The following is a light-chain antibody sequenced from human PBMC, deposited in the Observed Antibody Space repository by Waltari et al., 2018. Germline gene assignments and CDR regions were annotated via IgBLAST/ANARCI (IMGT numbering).Light chain of an antibody. J-gene: IGLJ2*01. Sequence: SYALIQPPSVSVAPGETARITCGGNNNGRYSVHWYQQKPGQAPVLVIYYSTDRPSGIPERFSGSNSGNTATLTINRVEAGDEADYYCQVWDSSSDHPFGGGTKLTVL. CDR3: QVWDSSSDHP. V-gene: IGLV3-21*04. CDR1: NNGRYS. CDR2: YST.